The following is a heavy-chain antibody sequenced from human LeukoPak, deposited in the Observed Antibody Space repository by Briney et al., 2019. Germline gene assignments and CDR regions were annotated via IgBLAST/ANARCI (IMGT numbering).Heavy chain of an antibody. D-gene: IGHD4-17*01. V-gene: IGHV4-30-4*08. CDR2: IYYSGST. CDR3: ARVDDGDYGYAFDI. Sequence: SQTLSLTCTVSGSSISSGDYYWSWIRQPPGKGLEWIGYIYYSGSTYYNPSLKSRVTISVDTSKNQFSLKLSSVTAADTAVYYCARVDDGDYGYAFDIWGQGTMVTVSS. J-gene: IGHJ3*02. CDR1: GSSISSGDYY.